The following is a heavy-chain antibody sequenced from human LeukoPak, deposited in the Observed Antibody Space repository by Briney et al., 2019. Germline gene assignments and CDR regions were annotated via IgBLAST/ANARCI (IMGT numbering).Heavy chain of an antibody. CDR3: ARPKGGYSGSPYYFDY. J-gene: IGHJ4*02. D-gene: IGHD1-26*01. V-gene: IGHV4-38-2*02. Sequence: PSETLSLTCTVSGYSISSGYYWGWIRQPPGKGLEWIGSIYHSGSTYYNPSLKSRVTISVDTSKNQFSLKLSSVTAADTAVYYCARPKGGYSGSPYYFDYWGQGTLVTVSS. CDR1: GYSISSGYY. CDR2: IYHSGST.